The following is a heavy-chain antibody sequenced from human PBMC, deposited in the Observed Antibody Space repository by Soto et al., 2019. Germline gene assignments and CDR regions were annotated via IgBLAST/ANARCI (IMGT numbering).Heavy chain of an antibody. D-gene: IGHD3-10*01. CDR3: ARGDYYGSGSYGQYYYYYMDV. Sequence: KQSQTLSLTCAISGDSVSSNSAAWNWIRQSPSRGLEWLGRTYYRSKWYNDYAVSVKSRITINPDTSKNQFSLQLNSVTPEDTAVYYCARGDYYGSGSYGQYYYYYMDVWGKGTTVTVSS. V-gene: IGHV6-1*01. J-gene: IGHJ6*03. CDR2: TYYRSKWYN. CDR1: GDSVSSNSAA.